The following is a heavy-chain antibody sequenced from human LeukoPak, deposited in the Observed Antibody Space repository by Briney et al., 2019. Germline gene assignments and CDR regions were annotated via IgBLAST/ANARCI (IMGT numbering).Heavy chain of an antibody. D-gene: IGHD6-19*01. CDR2: INSDGSST. J-gene: IGHJ5*02. CDR3: ARPPLGVAGIVNL. CDR1: GFTFSSYW. V-gene: IGHV3-74*01. Sequence: GGSLRLSCAASGFTFSSYWMHWVRQAPGKGLVWVSRINSDGSSTSYADSVKGRFTISRDNAKNTLYLQMNSLRAEDTAVYYCARPPLGVAGIVNLWGQGTLVAVSS.